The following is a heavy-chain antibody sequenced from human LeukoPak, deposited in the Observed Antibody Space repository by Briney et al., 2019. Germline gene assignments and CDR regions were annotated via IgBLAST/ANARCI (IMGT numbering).Heavy chain of an antibody. D-gene: IGHD3-3*01. V-gene: IGHV3-48*01. CDR1: GYSFSIHS. CDR2: IRGGGGII. CDR3: ARVEKGFWSGFKMDV. Sequence: GGSLRLSCTGSGYSFSIHSMTWVRQAPGEGREWVSYIRGGGGIIVYADSVKGRFTTSRANDNNSLNLQMSRLTGEDKAVYFCARVEKGFWSGFKMDVWGMGTTVTVSS. J-gene: IGHJ6*04.